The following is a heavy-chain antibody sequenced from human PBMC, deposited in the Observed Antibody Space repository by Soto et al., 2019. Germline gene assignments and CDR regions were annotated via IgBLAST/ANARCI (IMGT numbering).Heavy chain of an antibody. CDR1: GYTCTSYD. CDR2: MNPNSGNT. Sequence: ASVKVSCKASGYTCTSYDINWVRQATGQGLEWMGWMNPNSGNTGYAQKFQGRVTMTRNTSISTAYMELSSLRSEDTAVYYCARGIYQLIYGYGIDGWRQGHXFPVSS. D-gene: IGHD2-2*02. J-gene: IGHJ6*02. V-gene: IGHV1-8*01. CDR3: ARGIYQLIYGYGIDG.